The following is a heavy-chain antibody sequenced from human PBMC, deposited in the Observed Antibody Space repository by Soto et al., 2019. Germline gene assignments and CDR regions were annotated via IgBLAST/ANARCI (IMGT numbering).Heavy chain of an antibody. CDR3: ARWWFGEFFDY. CDR2: IYYSGST. V-gene: IGHV4-30-4*01. D-gene: IGHD3-10*01. CDR1: GGSISSGDYY. Sequence: QVQLQESGPGLVKPSQTLSLTCTVSGGSISSGDYYCSWIRQPPGKGLEWIGFIYYSGSTYYNPSLKSRVSISVDTSKNQFSLKLSSVTAADTAVYYCARWWFGEFFDYWGQGTLVTVSS. J-gene: IGHJ4*02.